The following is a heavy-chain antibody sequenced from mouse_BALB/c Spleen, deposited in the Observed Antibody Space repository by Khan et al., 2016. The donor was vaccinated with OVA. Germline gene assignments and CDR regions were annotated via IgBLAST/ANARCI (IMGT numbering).Heavy chain of an antibody. V-gene: IGHV2-5*01. Sequence: QVQLKESGPGLVQPSQSLSITCTVSGFSLTSYGVHWVRQSPRKGLEWLGVIWRSGSTDYNAAFMSRLSITKDNSKSQVFFKMKTLQPDDIAIYYCTKRNGSYVGYFDVWVAGTTVTVSS. CDR1: GFSLTSYG. J-gene: IGHJ1*01. CDR3: TKRNGSYVGYFDV. CDR2: IWRSGST. D-gene: IGHD2-3*01.